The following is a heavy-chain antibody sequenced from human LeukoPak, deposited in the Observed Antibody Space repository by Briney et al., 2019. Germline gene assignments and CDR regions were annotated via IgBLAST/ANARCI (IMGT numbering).Heavy chain of an antibody. D-gene: IGHD3-22*01. CDR1: GYTFTSYG. CDR2: IIPILGIA. Sequence: ASVKVSCKASGYTFTSYGISWVRQAPGQGLEWMGRIIPILGIANYAQKFQGRVTITADKSTSTAYMELSSLRSEDTAVYYCARDQAPYYYDSSGYSNLDYWGQGTLVTVSS. V-gene: IGHV1-69*04. CDR3: ARDQAPYYYDSSGYSNLDY. J-gene: IGHJ4*02.